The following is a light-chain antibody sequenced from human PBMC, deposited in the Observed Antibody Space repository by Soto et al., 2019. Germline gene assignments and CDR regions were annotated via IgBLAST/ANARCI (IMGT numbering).Light chain of an antibody. V-gene: IGLV2-23*01. CDR3: CSYAGSSPL. J-gene: IGLJ2*01. CDR1: SSDVGSYNL. Sequence: QSALTQPASVSGSPGQSITISCTGTSSDVGSYNLVSWYQQHPGKAPTLVIYEGSKRPSGVSNRFSGSKSGNTASLTISGLQAEDEADYYCCSYAGSSPLFGGGTKVTVL. CDR2: EGS.